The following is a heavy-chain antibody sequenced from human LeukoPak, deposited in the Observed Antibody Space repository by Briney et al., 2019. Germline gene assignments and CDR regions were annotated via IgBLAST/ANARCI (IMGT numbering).Heavy chain of an antibody. J-gene: IGHJ4*02. CDR3: ARGTYYSDTTGYYYFHY. CDR1: GFPFGSYV. D-gene: IGHD3-22*01. Sequence: GGSLRLSCEASGFPFGSYVMSWVRQAPGKGLEWIAYINHNAEMIFYPDFVKGRFSISRDNAKNSLYLQMNSLRAEDTAVYYCARGTYYSDTTGYYYFHYWGQGTLVTVSS. V-gene: IGHV3-48*01. CDR2: INHNAEMI.